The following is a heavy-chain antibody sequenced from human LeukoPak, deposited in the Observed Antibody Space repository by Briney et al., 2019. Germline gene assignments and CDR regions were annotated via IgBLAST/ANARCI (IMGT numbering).Heavy chain of an antibody. J-gene: IGHJ3*02. CDR3: ARYFDWDDAFDI. Sequence: ASVKVSCKASGYTFTGYYMHWVRQAPGQGLEWMGWINPNSGGTNYAQKFQGRVPMTRDTSISTAYMELSRLRSDDTAVYYCARYFDWDDAFDIWGQGTMVTVSS. CDR1: GYTFTGYY. D-gene: IGHD3-9*01. CDR2: INPNSGGT. V-gene: IGHV1-2*02.